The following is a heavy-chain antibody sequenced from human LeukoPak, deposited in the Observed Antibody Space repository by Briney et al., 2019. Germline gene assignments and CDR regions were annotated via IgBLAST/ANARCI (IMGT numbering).Heavy chain of an antibody. CDR2: ISYDGNNK. V-gene: IGHV3-30-3*01. Sequence: PGGSLRLSCAASGFTFSSYAMHWVRQAPGKGLEWVAVISYDGNNKYYADSMKGRFTISRDNSKNTLYLQMNSLRAEGTAVYYCARDRPLHRGVYDYWGQGTLVTVSS. CDR3: ARDRPLHRGVYDY. D-gene: IGHD3-10*01. CDR1: GFTFSSYA. J-gene: IGHJ4*02.